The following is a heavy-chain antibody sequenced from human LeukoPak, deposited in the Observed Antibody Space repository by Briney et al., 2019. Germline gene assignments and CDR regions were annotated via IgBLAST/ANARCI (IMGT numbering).Heavy chain of an antibody. CDR1: GGSFSGYY. CDR2: INHSGST. J-gene: IGHJ6*03. Sequence: SETLSLTCAVYGGSFSGYYWSWIRQPPGKGLEWIGEINHSGSTNYNPSLKSRVTISVDTSKNQFSLKLSSVTAADTAVYYCARARPYYYGSGSNYYYYYMDVWGKGTTVTDSS. D-gene: IGHD3-10*01. CDR3: ARARPYYYGSGSNYYYYYMDV. V-gene: IGHV4-34*01.